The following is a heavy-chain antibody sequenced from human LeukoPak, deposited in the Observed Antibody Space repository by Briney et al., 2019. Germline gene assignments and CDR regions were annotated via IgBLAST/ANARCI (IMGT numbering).Heavy chain of an antibody. CDR1: GYTFTSYG. J-gene: IGHJ3*02. V-gene: IGHV1-18*01. CDR2: ISAYNGNT. D-gene: IGHD6-6*01. CDR3: ATSSIAANDAFDI. Sequence: ASVKVSCKASGYTFTSYGISWVRQAPGQGLEWMGWISAYNGNTNYAQKFQGRVTMTTDTSTSTAYMELRSLRSDDAAVYYCATSSIAANDAFDIWGQGTMVTVSS.